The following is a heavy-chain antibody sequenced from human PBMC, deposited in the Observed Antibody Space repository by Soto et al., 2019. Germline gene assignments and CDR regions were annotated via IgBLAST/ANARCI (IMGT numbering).Heavy chain of an antibody. CDR3: TKDLWD. CDR2: IRSKSNGGTT. Sequence: EVQLVVSGGDLVKPGGSLRLSCAASGFTFSNTWMNWVRQAPGKGLEWVGRIRSKSNGGTTHYAAPVKGRFTISRDDSKDTLYLQMNSLKTEDTAVYYCTKDLWDWGQGTLVTVSS. J-gene: IGHJ4*02. D-gene: IGHD1-26*01. V-gene: IGHV3-15*07. CDR1: GFTFSNTW.